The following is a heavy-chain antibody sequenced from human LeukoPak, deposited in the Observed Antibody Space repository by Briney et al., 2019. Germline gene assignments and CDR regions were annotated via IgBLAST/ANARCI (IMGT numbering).Heavy chain of an antibody. D-gene: IGHD3-10*01. Sequence: ASVKVSCKVSGYTLTELSMHWVRQAPGKGLEWMGGFDPEDGETIYAQKFQGRVTMTEDTSTDTAYMELSSLRSEDTAVYYCARVTMVRGAPAYPSTDNWFDPWGQGTLVTVSS. CDR3: ARVTMVRGAPAYPSTDNWFDP. J-gene: IGHJ5*02. CDR2: FDPEDGET. CDR1: GYTLTELS. V-gene: IGHV1-24*01.